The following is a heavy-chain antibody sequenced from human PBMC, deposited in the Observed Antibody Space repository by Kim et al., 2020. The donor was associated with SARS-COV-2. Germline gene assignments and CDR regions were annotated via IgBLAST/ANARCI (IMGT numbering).Heavy chain of an antibody. D-gene: IGHD3-3*01. CDR1: GCSISSYY. CDR3: ARDRGPLYDFWSQNWFDP. Sequence: SETLSLTCTVSGCSISSYYWSWIRQPPGNGLEWIGYIYYSGSTNYNPSLKSRVTISVDTSKNQFSLKLSSVTAADTAVYYCARDRGPLYDFWSQNWFDPWGQGTLVTVSS. CDR2: IYYSGST. V-gene: IGHV4-59*01. J-gene: IGHJ5*02.